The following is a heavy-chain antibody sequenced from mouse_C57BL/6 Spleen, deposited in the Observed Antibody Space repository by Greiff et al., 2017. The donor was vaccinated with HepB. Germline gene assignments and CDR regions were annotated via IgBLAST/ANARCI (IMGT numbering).Heavy chain of an antibody. Sequence: QVQLQQSGAELVKPGASVKMSCKASGYTFTSYWITWVKQSPEQGLEWIGDIYPGSGSTNYNEKFKSKATLTVDTSSSTAYMQLSSLTSEDSAVYYCAITAQALAWFAYWGQGTLVTVSA. D-gene: IGHD3-2*02. V-gene: IGHV1-55*01. J-gene: IGHJ3*01. CDR1: GYTFTSYW. CDR2: IYPGSGST. CDR3: AITAQALAWFAY.